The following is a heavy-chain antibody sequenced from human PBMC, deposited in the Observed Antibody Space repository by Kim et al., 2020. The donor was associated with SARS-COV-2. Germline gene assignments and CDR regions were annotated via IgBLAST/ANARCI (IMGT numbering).Heavy chain of an antibody. V-gene: IGHV3-21*01. Sequence: GGSLRLSCAASGFTFSSYSMNWVRQAPGKGLEWVSSISSSSSSYIYYADSVKGRFTISRDNAKNSLYLQMNSLRAEDTAVYYCARDRGSIAARPNHYYYYGMDVWGQGTTVTVSS. CDR1: GFTFSSYS. CDR2: ISSSSSSYI. J-gene: IGHJ6*02. CDR3: ARDRGSIAARPNHYYYYGMDV. D-gene: IGHD6-6*01.